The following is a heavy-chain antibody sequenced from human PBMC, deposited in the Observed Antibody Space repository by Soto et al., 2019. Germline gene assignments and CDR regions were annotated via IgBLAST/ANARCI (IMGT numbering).Heavy chain of an antibody. V-gene: IGHV4-31*03. J-gene: IGHJ3*02. CDR3: ARDKDYGDQYDAFDI. Sequence: QVQLQESGPGLVKPSQTLSLTCTVSGGSISSGGYYWSWIRQHPGKGLAWIGYIYYSGSTYYNPSLKSRVTISVDTSKNQFSLKLSSVTAADTAVYYCARDKDYGDQYDAFDIWGQGTMVTVSS. CDR1: GGSISSGGYY. CDR2: IYYSGST. D-gene: IGHD4-17*01.